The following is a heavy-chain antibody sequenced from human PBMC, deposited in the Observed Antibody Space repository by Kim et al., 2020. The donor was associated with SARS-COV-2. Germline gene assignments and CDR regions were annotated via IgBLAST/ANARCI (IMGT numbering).Heavy chain of an antibody. V-gene: IGHV3-30-3*01. CDR2: ISYDGSNK. D-gene: IGHD1-26*01. J-gene: IGHJ4*02. CDR1: GFTFSSYA. Sequence: GGSLRLSCAASGFTFSSYAMHWVRQAPGKGLEWVAVISYDGSNKYYAYSVKGRFTISRDNSKNTLYLQMNSLRAEDTAVYYCARDGPRYNYFDYWGQGT. CDR3: ARDGPRYNYFDY.